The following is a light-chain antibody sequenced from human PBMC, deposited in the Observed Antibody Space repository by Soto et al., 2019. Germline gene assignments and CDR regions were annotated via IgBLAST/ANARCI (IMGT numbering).Light chain of an antibody. CDR2: EVS. Sequence: QSALTQPASVSGSPGQSIAISCTGTSSDVGAYNYVSWYQRHPGKAPKLMIYEVSNRPSGVSNRFSGSKSANSASLTSSGLRAEDEADYYCSSYPTSSTLLFGGGTKLTVL. CDR1: SSDVGAYNY. CDR3: SSYPTSSTLL. V-gene: IGLV2-14*01. J-gene: IGLJ2*01.